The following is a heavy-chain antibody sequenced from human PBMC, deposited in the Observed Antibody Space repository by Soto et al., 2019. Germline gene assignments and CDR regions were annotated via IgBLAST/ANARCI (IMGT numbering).Heavy chain of an antibody. J-gene: IGHJ4*02. CDR3: ARDFGFWSGYYTL. D-gene: IGHD3-3*01. CDR2: IWYDGSNK. V-gene: IGHV3-33*01. Sequence: PGGSLRLSCAASGFTFSSYGMHWVRQAPGKGLEWVAVIWYDGSNKYYADSVKGRFTISRDNSKNTLYLQMNSLRAEDTAVYYCARDFGFWSGYYTLWGQGTLVTVSS. CDR1: GFTFSSYG.